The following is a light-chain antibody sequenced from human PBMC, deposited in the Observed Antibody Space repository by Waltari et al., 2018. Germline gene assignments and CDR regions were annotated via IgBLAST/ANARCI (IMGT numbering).Light chain of an antibody. CDR2: DVS. CDR1: SSDVGGYKY. V-gene: IGLV2-14*03. CDR3: SSYTTVSSVI. J-gene: IGLJ2*01. Sequence: QSALTQPASVSGSPGQSITISCTETSSDVGGYKYVSWYQQHPGKAPKLIIFDVSNRPSGVSTRFSGSKSGNTASLTVSGLQADDEADYYCSSYTTVSSVIFGGGTRLTVL.